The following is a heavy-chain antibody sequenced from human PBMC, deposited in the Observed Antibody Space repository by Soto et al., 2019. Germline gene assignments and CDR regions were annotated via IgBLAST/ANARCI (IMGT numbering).Heavy chain of an antibody. CDR3: ASSHLNYYYYGMDV. J-gene: IGHJ6*02. CDR2: ISAYNGNT. V-gene: IGHV1-18*01. Sequence: QVQLVQSGAEVKKPGASVKVSCKASGYTFTSYGISWVRQAPGQGLEWMGWISAYNGNTNYAQKLQGRVTMTTDTXXSTAYMELRSLRSDDTAVYYCASSHLNYYYYGMDVWGQGTTVTVSS. CDR1: GYTFTSYG.